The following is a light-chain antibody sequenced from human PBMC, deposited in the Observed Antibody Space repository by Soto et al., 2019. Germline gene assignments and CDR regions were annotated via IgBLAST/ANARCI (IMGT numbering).Light chain of an antibody. CDR3: QQYNNWPWT. Sequence: EIVMTQSPATLSVSPGERVTLSCRASQSVGSNLAWYQQKPGLAPRVLIYDASTRATVIPARFSGSGSGTEFTLTISSLQSEDFAVYYCQQYNNWPWTFGQGTKVDI. CDR2: DAS. V-gene: IGKV3-15*01. J-gene: IGKJ1*01. CDR1: QSVGSN.